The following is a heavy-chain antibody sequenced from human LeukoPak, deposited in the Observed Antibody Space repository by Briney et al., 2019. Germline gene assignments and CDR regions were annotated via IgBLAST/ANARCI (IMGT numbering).Heavy chain of an antibody. Sequence: PGGSLRLSCAASGFTFSNAWMSWVRQAPGKGLEWVGRIKSKTDGGTTDYAAPVKGRFTISRDDSKNTLYLQMNSLKTEDTAVYYCTTGSDYYGSGSYYNVGYWGQGTLVTVSS. J-gene: IGHJ4*02. CDR3: TTGSDYYGSGSYYNVGY. V-gene: IGHV3-15*01. D-gene: IGHD3-10*01. CDR2: IKSKTDGGTT. CDR1: GFTFSNAW.